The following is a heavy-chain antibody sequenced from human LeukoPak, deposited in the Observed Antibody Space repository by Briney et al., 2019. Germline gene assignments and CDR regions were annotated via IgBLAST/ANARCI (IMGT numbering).Heavy chain of an antibody. CDR2: IYPGDSDT. Sequence: GESLKISCKGSGYSFTSYWISWVRQMPGKGLEWMGIIYPGDSDTRYSPSFQGQVTISADKSISTAYLQWSSLKASDTAMYYCARTDYYDSSGRNWFDPWGQGTLVTVSS. CDR1: GYSFTSYW. V-gene: IGHV5-51*01. D-gene: IGHD3-22*01. J-gene: IGHJ5*02. CDR3: ARTDYYDSSGRNWFDP.